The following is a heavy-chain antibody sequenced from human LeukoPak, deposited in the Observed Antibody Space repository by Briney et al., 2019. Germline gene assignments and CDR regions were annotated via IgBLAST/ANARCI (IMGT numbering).Heavy chain of an antibody. CDR3: AELGITMIGGV. D-gene: IGHD3-10*02. Sequence: GGSLRLSCAASRFTFSSYAMTWIRQAPGKGLEWVSYISSSGSTIYYADSVKGRFTISRDNAKNSLYLQMNSLRAEDTAVYYCAELGITMIGGVWGKGTTVTISS. J-gene: IGHJ6*04. CDR1: RFTFSSYA. CDR2: ISSSGSTI. V-gene: IGHV3-48*03.